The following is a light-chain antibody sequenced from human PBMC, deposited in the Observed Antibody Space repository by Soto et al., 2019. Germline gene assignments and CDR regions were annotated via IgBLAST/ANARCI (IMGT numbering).Light chain of an antibody. CDR3: QQSYSTPPVT. V-gene: IGKV1-39*01. CDR2: AAS. Sequence: DIQMTQSPSSLSASVGDRVTITCRASQSISSYLNWYQQKPGKAPKLLIYAASSLQSGVPSRFSGSGSGTDFTLIISSLQPEDCATYYCQQSYSTPPVTFGGGTKVEIK. J-gene: IGKJ4*01. CDR1: QSISSY.